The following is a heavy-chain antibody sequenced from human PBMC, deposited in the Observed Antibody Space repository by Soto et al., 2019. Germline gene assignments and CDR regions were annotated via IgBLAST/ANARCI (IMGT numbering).Heavy chain of an antibody. J-gene: IGHJ6*02. D-gene: IGHD1-1*01. CDR1: GYNFTTHW. Sequence: VQLVQSGAELKKPGESLRISCRGTGYNFTTHWIYWVRQMAGKDLQWMGKIDPTDSYTNYNPSLHGHVTLSIDKSTTTAYLQWSRLEASDTAVYFCARQSRLFYNCLDVWGQGTTVTVSS. CDR3: ARQSRLFYNCLDV. V-gene: IGHV5-10-1*01. CDR2: IDPTDSYT.